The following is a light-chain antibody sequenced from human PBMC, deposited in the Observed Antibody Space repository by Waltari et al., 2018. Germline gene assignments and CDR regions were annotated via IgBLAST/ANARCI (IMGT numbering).Light chain of an antibody. CDR2: RAS. J-gene: IGKJ2*01. V-gene: IGKV1-5*03. CDR1: QSVRTF. CDR3: QQYMDYST. Sequence: DIQMTQSPSTLSASVGDRVTITCRASQSVRTFLAWYQQKPGKAPKLLIYRASTLESGVPSRFAGSGAETEFTLTISGLQPDDFATYYCQQYMDYSTFGQGTRLEI.